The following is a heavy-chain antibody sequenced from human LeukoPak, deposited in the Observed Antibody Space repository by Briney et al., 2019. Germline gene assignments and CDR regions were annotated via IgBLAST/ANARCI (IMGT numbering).Heavy chain of an antibody. V-gene: IGHV4-34*01. CDR1: GVSFDDYY. CDR2: INHSGYT. Sequence: SETLSLTCAVSGVSFDDYYWAWVRQTPGKGMEWIGEINHSGYTNDSPSLKSRVTLSIDTSRKQFSLNLRSVTVADAGTYYCTRMTTGHDYWGQGTLVTVSS. J-gene: IGHJ4*02. D-gene: IGHD4-17*01. CDR3: TRMTTGHDY.